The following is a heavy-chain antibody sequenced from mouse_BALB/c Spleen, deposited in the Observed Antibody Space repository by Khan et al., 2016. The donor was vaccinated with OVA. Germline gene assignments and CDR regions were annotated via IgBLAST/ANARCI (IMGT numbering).Heavy chain of an antibody. CDR3: ARHGSTSWFAY. D-gene: IGHD1-1*01. J-gene: IGHJ3*01. CDR2: IDPFNGGS. V-gene: IGHV1-31*01. Sequence: VQLQQSGPELMKPGASVKISCKSSGYSFTSYYIHWVKQSHGKTLEWIGYIDPFNGGSTYNQKFKGKATLTVDKSSSTASMYLSSLTSEDSAVYYCARHGSTSWFAYWGQGTLVTVSA. CDR1: GYSFTSYY.